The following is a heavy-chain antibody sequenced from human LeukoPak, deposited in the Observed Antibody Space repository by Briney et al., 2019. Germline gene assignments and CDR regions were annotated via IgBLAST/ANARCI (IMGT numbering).Heavy chain of an antibody. Sequence: GGSLRLSCAASGFTFSSYSMNWVRQAPGKGLEWVSSISSSSSYIYYADSVKGRFTISRDNAKNSLCLQMNSLRAEDTAVYYCARESHGGFDPWGQGTLVTVSS. V-gene: IGHV3-21*01. CDR1: GFTFSSYS. J-gene: IGHJ5*02. CDR2: ISSSSSYI. CDR3: ARESHGGFDP.